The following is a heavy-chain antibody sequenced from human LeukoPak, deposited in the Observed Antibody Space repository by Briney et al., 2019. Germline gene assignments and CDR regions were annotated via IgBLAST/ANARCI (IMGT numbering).Heavy chain of an antibody. CDR1: GFTFSSYS. J-gene: IGHJ4*02. V-gene: IGHV3-21*01. CDR3: ARASTVTTRHFDY. Sequence: GGSLRLSCAASGFTFSSYSMNWVRQAPGKGLEWVSSISSSSSYIYYADSVKGRFTISRDNAKNSVYLQMNSLRAEDTAVYYCARASTVTTRHFDYWGQGTLVTVSS. CDR2: ISSSSSYI. D-gene: IGHD4-17*01.